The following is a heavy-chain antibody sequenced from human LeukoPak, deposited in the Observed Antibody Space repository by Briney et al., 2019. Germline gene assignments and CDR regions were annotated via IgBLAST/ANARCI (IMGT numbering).Heavy chain of an antibody. Sequence: GESLKISCKVSGYSFATYWIGWVRQMPGKGLEWMGIIYPDDSDTRYSPSFQGQVTISVDKSINTAYLQWSSLKASDTAMYYCATPCPREYCSSTTCYFNYWGQGTLVTVSS. CDR2: IYPDDSDT. J-gene: IGHJ4*02. V-gene: IGHV5-51*01. CDR1: GYSFATYW. D-gene: IGHD2-2*01. CDR3: ATPCPREYCSSTTCYFNY.